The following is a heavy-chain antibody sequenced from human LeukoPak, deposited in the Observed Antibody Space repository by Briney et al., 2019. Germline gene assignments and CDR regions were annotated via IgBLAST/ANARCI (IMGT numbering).Heavy chain of an antibody. Sequence: SQTLSLTCAVSGDSISSGGYSWSWIRQPPGKGLEWIGYIYHSGSTYYNPSLKSRVTISVDRSKNQFSLKLSSVTAADTAVYYCATQSGYYYDSSGYSPYYFDYWGQGTLVTVSS. J-gene: IGHJ4*02. CDR3: ATQSGYYYDSSGYSPYYFDY. CDR2: IYHSGST. CDR1: GDSISSGGYS. V-gene: IGHV4-30-2*01. D-gene: IGHD3-22*01.